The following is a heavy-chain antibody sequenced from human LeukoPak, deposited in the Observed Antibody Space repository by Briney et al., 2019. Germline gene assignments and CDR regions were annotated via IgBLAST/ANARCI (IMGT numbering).Heavy chain of an antibody. V-gene: IGHV3-21*01. CDR1: GFTFRTCT. J-gene: IGHJ4*02. D-gene: IGHD4-17*01. CDR2: ISTGSNYI. Sequence: PGGSLRLSCAASGFTFRTCTMHWVRQAPGKGLEWVSSISTGSNYIYYADSVKGRFTISRDNAKNSLYLQMNSLLAEDTAVYYCARLFDYGDYRAEPYWGQGTLVTVSS. CDR3: ARLFDYGDYRAEPY.